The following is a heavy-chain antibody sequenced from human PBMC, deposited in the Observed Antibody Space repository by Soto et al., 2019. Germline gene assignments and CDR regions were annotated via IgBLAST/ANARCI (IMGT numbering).Heavy chain of an antibody. J-gene: IGHJ4*02. V-gene: IGHV3-33*01. CDR1: GFTFSNFG. CDR2: IWHDGSNQ. Sequence: PGGSLRLSCAASGFTFSNFGMHWVRQAPGKGLEWVTVIWHDGSNQYYAESVRGRFTISRDNFKNTLYLQMNSLRAEDTAVYYCARDWGTGNWCSFDYWGQGTLVTVSS. CDR3: ARDWGTGNWCSFDY. D-gene: IGHD1-1*01.